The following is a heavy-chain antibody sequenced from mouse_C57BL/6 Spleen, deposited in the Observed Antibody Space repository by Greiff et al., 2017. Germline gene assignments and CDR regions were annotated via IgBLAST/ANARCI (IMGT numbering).Heavy chain of an antibody. D-gene: IGHD2-13*01. V-gene: IGHV1-85*01. CDR1: GYTFTSYD. Sequence: QVQLQQSGPELVKPGASVKLSCKASGYTFTSYDINWVKQRPGQGLEWIGWIYPRDGSTKYNEKFKGKATLTVDTSSSTAYMELHSLTSEDSAVYFWARKEGDEGDWYFDVWGTGTTVTVSS. CDR3: ARKEGDEGDWYFDV. CDR2: IYPRDGST. J-gene: IGHJ1*03.